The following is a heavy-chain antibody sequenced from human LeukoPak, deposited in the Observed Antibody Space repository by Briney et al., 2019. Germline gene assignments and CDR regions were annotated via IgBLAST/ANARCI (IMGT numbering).Heavy chain of an antibody. D-gene: IGHD4-17*01. Sequence: GGSLRLSCTASGFIFGDYAMNWFRQAPGKGLEWGGFIRSKAYGETTDYAASVKGRFTISRDDSKSIAYLQMNSLKTEDTAVYYCSRDPYGDPNWFDPWGQGTLVTVSS. CDR1: GFIFGDYA. V-gene: IGHV3-49*03. CDR2: IRSKAYGETT. J-gene: IGHJ5*02. CDR3: SRDPYGDPNWFDP.